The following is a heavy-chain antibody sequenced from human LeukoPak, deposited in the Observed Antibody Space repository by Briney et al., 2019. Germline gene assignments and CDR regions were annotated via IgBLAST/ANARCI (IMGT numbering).Heavy chain of an antibody. CDR3: ARDVRLLWFGELSEFDP. CDR1: GGTFSSYA. CDR2: IIPIFGTA. V-gene: IGHV1-69*01. D-gene: IGHD3-10*01. J-gene: IGHJ5*02. Sequence: SVKVSCKASGGTFSSYAISWVRQAPGQGLEWMGGIIPIFGTANYAQKFQGRVTITADESTSTAYMELSSLRSDDTAVYYCARDVRLLWFGELSEFDPWGQGTLVTVSS.